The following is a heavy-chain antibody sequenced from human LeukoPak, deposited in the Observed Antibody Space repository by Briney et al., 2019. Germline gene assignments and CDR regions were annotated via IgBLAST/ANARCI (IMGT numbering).Heavy chain of an antibody. CDR1: GYSMSSGYY. Sequence: PSETLSLTCTVSGYSMSSGYYWSWIRQPPGKGLEWIGEINHSGSTNYNPSLKSRVTISVDTSKNQFSLKLSSVTAADTAVYYCAAAYCGGDCYLDYWGQGTLVTVSS. J-gene: IGHJ4*02. CDR2: INHSGST. CDR3: AAAYCGGDCYLDY. D-gene: IGHD2-21*02. V-gene: IGHV4-34*01.